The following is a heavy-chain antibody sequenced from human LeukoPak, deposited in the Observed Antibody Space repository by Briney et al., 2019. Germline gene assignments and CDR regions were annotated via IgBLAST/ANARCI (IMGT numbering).Heavy chain of an antibody. Sequence: SETLSLTCTVSGDSINSHDWSWLRQSPDKRLEWIGYVHHSGSTNYNPSLKSRVTISVDTPKNQFSLKLTSATAADTAVYYCARQITALGWVNWFDPWGQGTLVTVSS. CDR1: GDSINSHD. CDR3: ARQITALGWVNWFDP. D-gene: IGHD6-6*01. J-gene: IGHJ5*02. V-gene: IGHV4-59*11. CDR2: VHHSGST.